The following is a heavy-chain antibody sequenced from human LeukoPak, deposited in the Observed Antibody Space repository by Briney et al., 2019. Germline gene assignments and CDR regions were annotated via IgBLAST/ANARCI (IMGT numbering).Heavy chain of an antibody. CDR2: ISYDGSNK. Sequence: GRSLRLSCAASGFTFSSYGMHWVRQAPGKGLEWVALISYDGSNKYYADSVKGRFTISRDNSKNTLYLQMNSLRAEDTAVYYCAKSYYYGSGRYYLSVFDIWGQGTMVIVSS. J-gene: IGHJ3*02. CDR3: AKSYYYGSGRYYLSVFDI. D-gene: IGHD3-10*01. V-gene: IGHV3-33*05. CDR1: GFTFSSYG.